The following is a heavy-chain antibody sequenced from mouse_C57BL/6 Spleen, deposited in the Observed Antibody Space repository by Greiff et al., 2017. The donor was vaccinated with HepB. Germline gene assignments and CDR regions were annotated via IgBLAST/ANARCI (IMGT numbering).Heavy chain of an antibody. D-gene: IGHD1-1*01. V-gene: IGHV14-4*01. CDR3: TLIKPYFDV. Sequence: VQLQQSGAELVRPGASVKLSCTASGFNIKDDYMHWVKQRPEQGLEWIGWIDPENGDTEYASKFQGKATITADTSSHTAYLQLSSLTSEDTAVYYCTLIKPYFDVWGTGTTVTVSS. CDR1: GFNIKDDY. CDR2: IDPENGDT. J-gene: IGHJ1*03.